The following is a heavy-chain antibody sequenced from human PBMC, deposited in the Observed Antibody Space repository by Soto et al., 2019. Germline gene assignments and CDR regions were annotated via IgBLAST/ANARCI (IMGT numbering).Heavy chain of an antibody. J-gene: IGHJ4*02. V-gene: IGHV3-21*01. CDR1: GFTFISYS. D-gene: IGHD2-21*02. CDR2: ISSSSSYI. CDR3: ARDGPGGNSDY. Sequence: PWGSLRLSCAASGFTFISYSINFFRQAPGKGLEWVSSISSSSSYIYYADSVKGRFTISRDNAKNSLYLQMNSLRAEDTAVYYCARDGPGGNSDYWGQGTQVTVSS.